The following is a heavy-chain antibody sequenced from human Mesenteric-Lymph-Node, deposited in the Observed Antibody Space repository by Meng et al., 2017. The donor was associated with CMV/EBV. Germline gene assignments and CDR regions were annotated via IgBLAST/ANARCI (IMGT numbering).Heavy chain of an antibody. CDR1: TVSSYT. Sequence: TVSSYTGSWVRQAPGQGPEGMGGILPVFGATANYAPKFQGRVTINTDESTRTIYMELSSLRFEDTAVYYCASNRRYLDWLYTWFDPWGQGTLVTVSS. D-gene: IGHD3-9*01. CDR3: ASNRRYLDWLYTWFDP. CDR2: ILPVFGATA. V-gene: IGHV1-69*05. J-gene: IGHJ5*02.